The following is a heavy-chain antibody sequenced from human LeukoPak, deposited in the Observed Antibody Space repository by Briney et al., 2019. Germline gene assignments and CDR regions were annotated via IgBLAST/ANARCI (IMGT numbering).Heavy chain of an antibody. CDR1: GYTFTGYY. Sequence: GASVKVSCKASGYTFTGYYMHWVRQAPGQGLEWMGWINPNSGGTNYAQKSQGRVTMTRDTSISTAYMELSRLRSDDTAVYYCARDLGYCSGGSCQNFDYWGQGTLVTVSS. J-gene: IGHJ4*02. V-gene: IGHV1-2*02. CDR2: INPNSGGT. D-gene: IGHD2-15*01. CDR3: ARDLGYCSGGSCQNFDY.